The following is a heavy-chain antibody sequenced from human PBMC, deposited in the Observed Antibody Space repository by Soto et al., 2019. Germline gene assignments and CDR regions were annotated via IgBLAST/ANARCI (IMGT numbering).Heavy chain of an antibody. CDR2: ISSSSSYI. V-gene: IGHV3-21*01. CDR1: GFTFSSYS. CDR3: ARIVATIGLHYYYYMDV. Sequence: EVQLVESGGGLVKPGGSLRLSCAASGFTFSSYSMNWVRQAPGKGLEWVSSISSSSSYIYYADSVKGRFTISRDNAKNSLYLQMNSLRAEDTAVYYCARIVATIGLHYYYYMDVWGKGTTVTVSS. J-gene: IGHJ6*03. D-gene: IGHD5-12*01.